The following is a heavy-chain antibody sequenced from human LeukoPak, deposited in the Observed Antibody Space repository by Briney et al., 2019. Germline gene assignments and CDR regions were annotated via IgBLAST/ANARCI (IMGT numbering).Heavy chain of an antibody. D-gene: IGHD3-10*01. J-gene: IGHJ4*01. Sequence: RSSETLSLTCTVSGGSISSSSYYWGWIRQPPGKGLEWIGSIYYSGSTYYNPSLKSPVTISVDTFKIQFSLTMTSVTAADTAVYYCARDKSLRGNWFGNDYWGQGILVTVSS. CDR1: GGSISSSSYY. CDR3: ARDKSLRGNWFGNDY. V-gene: IGHV4-39*07. CDR2: IYYSGST.